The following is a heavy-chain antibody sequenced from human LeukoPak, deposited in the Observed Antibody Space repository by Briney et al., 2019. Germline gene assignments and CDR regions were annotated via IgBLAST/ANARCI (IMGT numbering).Heavy chain of an antibody. CDR1: GFTFSSYA. CDR3: AKDTESVAGDY. CDR2: ISGSGGST. Sequence: VGSLRLSCAASGFTFSSYAMSWVRQAPGTGLEWVSAISGSGGSTYYAGSVKGRFTISRANSKNTLYLQMNSLRAEDTAVYYCAKDTESVAGDYWGQGTLVTVSS. D-gene: IGHD6-19*01. V-gene: IGHV3-23*01. J-gene: IGHJ4*02.